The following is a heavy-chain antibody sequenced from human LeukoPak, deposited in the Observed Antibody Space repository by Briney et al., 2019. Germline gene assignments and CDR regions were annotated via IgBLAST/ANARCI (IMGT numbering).Heavy chain of an antibody. CDR2: ISWDGGST. V-gene: IGHV3-43D*04. J-gene: IGHJ6*03. D-gene: IGHD1-26*01. CDR3: AKEGGSGLGATTPYYYYYYMDV. Sequence: GGSLRLSCAASVFTFDVYAMHWVRHAPGKGLEWVSLISWDGGSTYYADSVKGRFTISRDNRKNSLYLQMNSLRTEDTALYYCAKEGGSGLGATTPYYYYYYMDVWGKGTTVTVSS. CDR1: VFTFDVYA.